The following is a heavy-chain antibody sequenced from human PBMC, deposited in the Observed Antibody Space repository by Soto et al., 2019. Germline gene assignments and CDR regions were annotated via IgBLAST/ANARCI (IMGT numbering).Heavy chain of an antibody. V-gene: IGHV4-34*01. J-gene: IGHJ4*02. CDR3: ARHHVRGRTIAGAAEV. D-gene: IGHD1-26*01. CDR2: INHSGNT. Sequence: QVQLQQWGAGLLKPSETLSLTCAVYGKSLSGYYWSWIRQPPGKALEWIGEINHSGNTNYNPSLTSRVTRSVDTSKNQLFLNLSSVTAADTAMYYCARHHVRGRTIAGAAEVWGQGTLVTVSS. CDR1: GKSLSGYY.